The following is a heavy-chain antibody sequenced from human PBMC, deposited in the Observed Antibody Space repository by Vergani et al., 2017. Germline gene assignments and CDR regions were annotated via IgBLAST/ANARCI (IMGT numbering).Heavy chain of an antibody. Sequence: QAQLQESGPGLVKPSETLSLTCTVSGGSFSTGGQSWTWLRQSAGKGLEWIGRIYTSGATNYNPSLRSRAIMSVDASKKQFSLKLNSVTAADTALYYCARHGGSGNFYHLFDSWGQGTLVTVSS. CDR3: ARHGGSGNFYHLFDS. CDR1: GGSFSTGGQS. J-gene: IGHJ4*02. CDR2: IYTSGAT. D-gene: IGHD3-10*01. V-gene: IGHV4-61*02.